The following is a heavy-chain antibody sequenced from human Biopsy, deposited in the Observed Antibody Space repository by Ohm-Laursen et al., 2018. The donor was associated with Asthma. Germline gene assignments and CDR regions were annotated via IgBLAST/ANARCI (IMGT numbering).Heavy chain of an antibody. V-gene: IGHV1-3*01. CDR3: ARAVDYSHYYGIDV. CDR2: INAANGNT. D-gene: IGHD3-10*01. CDR1: GYTFINYA. Sequence: AASVKVSCKASGYTFINYAIHWVRQAPGHSLEWMGWINAANGNTKYSQKFQGRLTISRDTSASTAYMELRSLRSDDTAVYFCARAVDYSHYYGIDVWGQGTTVTVS. J-gene: IGHJ6*02.